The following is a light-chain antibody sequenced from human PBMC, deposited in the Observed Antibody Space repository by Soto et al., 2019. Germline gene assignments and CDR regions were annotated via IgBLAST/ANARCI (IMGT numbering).Light chain of an antibody. CDR3: ATWDNSLTAWV. Sequence: QSVLTQPPSASGTPGQRVTISCSGSGFNIGSHTVTWYQHLPGAAPRLLISSDNQRPSGVPDRFSGSKSDNSASLAISGLQSEDEADYYCATWDNSLTAWVFGGGTKLPVL. CDR2: SDN. V-gene: IGLV1-44*01. J-gene: IGLJ3*02. CDR1: GFNIGSHT.